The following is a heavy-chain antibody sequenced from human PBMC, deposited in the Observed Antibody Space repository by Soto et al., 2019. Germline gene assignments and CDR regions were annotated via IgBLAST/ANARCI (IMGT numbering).Heavy chain of an antibody. D-gene: IGHD3-10*01. CDR1: GGSFSGYY. J-gene: IGHJ6*03. CDR3: ARHSSGEGYYYYMDV. Sequence: PSETLSLTCAVYGGSFSGYYWSWIRQPPGKGLEWIGEINHSGSTNYNPSLKSRVTISVDTSENQFSLKLSSVTAADTAVYYCARHSSGEGYYYYMDVWGKGTTVTVSS. V-gene: IGHV4-34*01. CDR2: INHSGST.